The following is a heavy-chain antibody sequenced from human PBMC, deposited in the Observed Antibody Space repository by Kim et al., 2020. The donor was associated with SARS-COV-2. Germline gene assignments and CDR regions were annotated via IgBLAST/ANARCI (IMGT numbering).Heavy chain of an antibody. CDR2: IYYSGST. V-gene: IGHV4-59*13. CDR3: ARILWSRNDAFDI. D-gene: IGHD1-1*01. J-gene: IGHJ3*02. Sequence: SETLSLTCTVSGGSISSYYWSWIRLPPGKGLEWIGYIYYSGSTNYNPSLKSRVTISVDTSKNQFSLKLSSVTAADTAVYYCARILWSRNDAFDIWGQGTMVTVSS. CDR1: GGSISSYY.